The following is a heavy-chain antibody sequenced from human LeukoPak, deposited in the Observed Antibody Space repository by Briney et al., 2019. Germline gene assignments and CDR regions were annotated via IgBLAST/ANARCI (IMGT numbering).Heavy chain of an antibody. CDR3: ARGGAYSGYGEGFDY. J-gene: IGHJ4*02. V-gene: IGHV1-8*02. CDR2: INPNSGNT. CDR1: GYTFTGYY. Sequence: ASVKVSCKASGYTFTGYYMHWVRQAPGQGLEWMGWINPNSGNTGYAQKFQGRVTMTRNTSISTAYMELSSLRSEDTAVYYCARGGAYSGYGEGFDYWGQGTLVTVSS. D-gene: IGHD5-12*01.